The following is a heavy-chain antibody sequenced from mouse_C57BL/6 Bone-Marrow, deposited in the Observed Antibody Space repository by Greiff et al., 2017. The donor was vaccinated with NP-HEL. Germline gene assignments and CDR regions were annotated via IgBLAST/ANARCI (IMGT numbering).Heavy chain of an antibody. CDR1: GFTFSDYY. Sequence: EVKLVESGGGLVQPGGSLKLSCAASGFTFSDYYMYWVRQTPEKRLEWVAYISNGGGSTYYPDTVKGRFTISRDNAKNTLYLQMSRLKSEDTAMYYCARPNDYLYAMDYWGQGTSVTVSS. CDR2: ISNGGGST. D-gene: IGHD2-4*01. CDR3: ARPNDYLYAMDY. J-gene: IGHJ4*01. V-gene: IGHV5-12*01.